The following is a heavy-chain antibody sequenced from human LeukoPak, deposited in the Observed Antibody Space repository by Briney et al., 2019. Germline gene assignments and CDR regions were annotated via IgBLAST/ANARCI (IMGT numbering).Heavy chain of an antibody. CDR1: GFTFNSYA. D-gene: IGHD3-3*01. V-gene: IGHV3-23*01. CDR2: ISARGGTT. CDR3: AKDSECDPPRFSDY. Sequence: PGGALRLACAASGFTFNSYARSWVRQAPGKGVEWVSAISARGGTTYDADSVKGRFTISRDNSTNTLYLQMNSLRAEDTAVYYCAKDSECDPPRFSDYWGQGTLVTVSS. J-gene: IGHJ4*02.